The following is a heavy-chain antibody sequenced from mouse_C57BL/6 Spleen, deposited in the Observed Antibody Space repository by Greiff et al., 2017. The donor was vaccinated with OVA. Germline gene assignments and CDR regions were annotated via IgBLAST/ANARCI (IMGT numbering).Heavy chain of an antibody. D-gene: IGHD2-4*01. V-gene: IGHV1-64*01. CDR1: GSTFTSSW. CDR3: ARGYYDYDEYAMDY. Sequence: QVQLQQPLAELVKPVASVPLSCTASGSTFTSSWLPLLQPMPGPVLSWIGMIHPNSGSTNYNEKFKSKATLTVDKSSSTAYMQLSSLTSEDSAVYYCARGYYDYDEYAMDYWGQGTSVTVSS. J-gene: IGHJ4*01. CDR2: IHPNSGST.